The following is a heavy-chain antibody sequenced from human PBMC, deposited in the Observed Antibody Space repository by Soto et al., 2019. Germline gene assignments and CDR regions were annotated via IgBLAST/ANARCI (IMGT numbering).Heavy chain of an antibody. D-gene: IGHD6-19*01. CDR1: GGSISSSSYY. CDR3: ARPGIAVFGQIGYFDY. J-gene: IGHJ4*02. V-gene: IGHV4-39*01. Sequence: QLQLQESGPGLVKPSETLSLTCTVSGGSISSSSYYWGWIRQPPGKGLEWIGSIYYSGSTYYNPSLKSRVTISVDTSKNQFSLKLSSVTAADTAVYYCARPGIAVFGQIGYFDYWGQGTLVTVSS. CDR2: IYYSGST.